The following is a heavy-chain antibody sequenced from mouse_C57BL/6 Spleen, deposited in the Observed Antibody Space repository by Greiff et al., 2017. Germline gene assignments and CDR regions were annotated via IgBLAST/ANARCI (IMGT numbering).Heavy chain of an antibody. Sequence: VQLQQPGTELVKPGASVKLSCKASGYTFTSYWMPWVKQRPGQGLEWIGNFNPSNGGTNYNEKFKSKDTLTVDKSSSTAYMQLSSLTSEDSAVYYCARADYGSSYWYFDVWGTGTTVTVSS. CDR1: GYTFTSYW. D-gene: IGHD1-1*01. J-gene: IGHJ1*03. CDR2: FNPSNGGT. CDR3: ARADYGSSYWYFDV. V-gene: IGHV1-53*01.